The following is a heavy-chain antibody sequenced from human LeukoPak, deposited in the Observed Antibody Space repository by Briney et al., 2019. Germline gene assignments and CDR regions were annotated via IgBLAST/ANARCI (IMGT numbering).Heavy chain of an antibody. CDR3: AKGRSVTVPETTKLLDQ. CDR2: INPNSGGT. D-gene: IGHD1-7*01. CDR1: GYTFTGYY. Sequence: GASVKVSCKASGYTFTGYYLHWVRQAPGQGLEWMAWINPNSGGTSYAQKFRGRVTMARDTSISTAYMELSRLRSDDTAVYYCAKGRSVTVPETTKLLDQWGQGTLVTVSS. V-gene: IGHV1-2*02. J-gene: IGHJ4*02.